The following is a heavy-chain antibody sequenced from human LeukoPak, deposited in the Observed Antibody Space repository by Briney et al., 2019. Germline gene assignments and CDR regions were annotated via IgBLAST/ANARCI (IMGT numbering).Heavy chain of an antibody. V-gene: IGHV3-64*01. CDR1: GFTFSSYA. CDR2: LSSYGGST. CDR3: ARDLYDILTGYYPEYYYYYGMDV. D-gene: IGHD3-9*01. Sequence: PGGSLRLSCAASGFTFSSYAMHWVRQAPGKGLEYVSALSSYGGSTYYANSVKGRLTISSDNSKNTLYLQMGRLRAEDMAVYYCARDLYDILTGYYPEYYYYYGMDVWGQGTTVTVSS. J-gene: IGHJ6*02.